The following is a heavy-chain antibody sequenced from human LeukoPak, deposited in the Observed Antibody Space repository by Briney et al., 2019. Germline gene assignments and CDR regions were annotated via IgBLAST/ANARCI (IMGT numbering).Heavy chain of an antibody. CDR3: ARVYTTAIASPYYYYYMDV. CDR2: INSDGSST. D-gene: IGHD2-21*02. J-gene: IGHJ6*03. CDR1: GFTFSSYW. Sequence: PGGSLRLSCAASGFTFSSYWMHWVRQAPGKGLVGVSRINSDGSSTSYADSVKGRFTNSRDNAKNTLYLQMNSMRAEDAAVYYCARVYTTAIASPYYYYYMDVWGKGTTVTVSS. V-gene: IGHV3-74*01.